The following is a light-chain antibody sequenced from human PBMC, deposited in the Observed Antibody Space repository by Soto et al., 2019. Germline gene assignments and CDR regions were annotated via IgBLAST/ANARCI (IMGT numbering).Light chain of an antibody. CDR2: GAS. CDR1: QSVSSRF. J-gene: IGKJ1*01. V-gene: IGKV3-20*01. CDR3: QQYEQWPRT. Sequence: EIVLTQSPGSRSLSPGERATLSCRASQSVSSRFLAWYQQKPGQAPRLFMYGASNRATGIPDRFSGTGSGTDFTLTIIRLETEDFAVYYFQQYEQWPRTFGQGTKVDIK.